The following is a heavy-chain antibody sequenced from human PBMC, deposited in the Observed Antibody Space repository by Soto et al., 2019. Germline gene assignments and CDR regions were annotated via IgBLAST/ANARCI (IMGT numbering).Heavy chain of an antibody. V-gene: IGHV1-8*01. D-gene: IGHD4-17*01. CDR3: ARTLYGAAVDY. J-gene: IGHJ4*02. CDR2: MNPNSGNT. CDR1: GYTFTRYD. Sequence: QVQLVQSGAEVKKPGASVKVSGKASGYTFTRYDINWVRQATRQGLEWMGWMNPNSGNTGYAQKFQGRVTMTRNTSISTAYMELSSLRSEHTAVSYWARTLYGAAVDYWGEGVLVTVSS.